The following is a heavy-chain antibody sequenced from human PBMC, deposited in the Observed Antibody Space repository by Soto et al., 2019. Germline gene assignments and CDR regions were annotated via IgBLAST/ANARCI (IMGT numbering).Heavy chain of an antibody. CDR1: GFTFRSYA. J-gene: IGHJ5*02. V-gene: IGHV3-30-3*01. CDR3: ARAMDTAMASKDNWFDP. D-gene: IGHD5-18*01. Sequence: QVQLVESGGGVVQPGRSLRLSCAASGFTFRSYAMHWVRQAPGKGLEWVAVISYDENNRYYTDSVKGRFTISRDNSKNTLYLQVNSLRAEDTAVCYCARAMDTAMASKDNWFDPWGQGTLVTVSS. CDR2: ISYDENNR.